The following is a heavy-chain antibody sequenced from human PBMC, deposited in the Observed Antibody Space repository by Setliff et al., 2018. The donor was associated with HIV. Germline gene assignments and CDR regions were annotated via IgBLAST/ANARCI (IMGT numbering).Heavy chain of an antibody. CDR3: ARGLDYGNYVRYFDY. CDR1: GFTVSGNY. V-gene: IGHV3-66*01. CDR2: IYSGGST. D-gene: IGHD4-17*01. Sequence: GSLRLSCAASGFTVSGNYMNWVRQAPGKGLEWVSVIYSGGSTYYADSVKGRFTISRDNSKNTLYLQMNSLRAEDTAVYYCARGLDYGNYVRYFDYWGQGTLVTVSS. J-gene: IGHJ4*02.